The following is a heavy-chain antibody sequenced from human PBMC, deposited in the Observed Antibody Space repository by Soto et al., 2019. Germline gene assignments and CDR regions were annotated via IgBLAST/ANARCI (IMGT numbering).Heavy chain of an antibody. J-gene: IGHJ5*02. Sequence: SVKVSCKASGGTFSSYAISWVRQAPGQGLEWMGGIIPIFGTANYAQKFQGRVTVTADKSTSTAYMELSSLRSEDTAVYYCASSGYRNWFDPWGQGTLVTVSS. D-gene: IGHD3-3*01. CDR1: GGTFSSYA. V-gene: IGHV1-69*06. CDR2: IIPIFGTA. CDR3: ASSGYRNWFDP.